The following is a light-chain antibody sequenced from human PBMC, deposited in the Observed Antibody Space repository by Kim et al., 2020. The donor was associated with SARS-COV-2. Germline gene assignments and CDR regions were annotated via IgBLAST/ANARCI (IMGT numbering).Light chain of an antibody. CDR3: HAWDRNTAI. CDR2: QNN. Sequence: SVSPGQTARITRSGDKLGDKYASWYQQRPGQSPVLVISQNNRRPSGIPERFSGSNSGNTATLTISGTQAMDEADYYCHAWDRNTAIFGGGTQLTVL. J-gene: IGLJ2*01. CDR1: KLGDKY. V-gene: IGLV3-1*01.